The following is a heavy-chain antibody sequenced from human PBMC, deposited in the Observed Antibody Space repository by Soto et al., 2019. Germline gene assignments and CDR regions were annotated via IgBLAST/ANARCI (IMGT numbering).Heavy chain of an antibody. CDR3: AKGSGETYYDFWSGTPPRSYGMDV. CDR1: GFTFNSYA. D-gene: IGHD3-3*01. Sequence: GGSLRLSCAASGFTFNSYAMSWVRQAPGKGLEWVSAISGSGGSTYYADSVKGRFTISRDNSKNTLYLQMNSLRAEDTAVYYCAKGSGETYYDFWSGTPPRSYGMDVWGQGTTVTVSS. V-gene: IGHV3-23*01. J-gene: IGHJ6*02. CDR2: ISGSGGST.